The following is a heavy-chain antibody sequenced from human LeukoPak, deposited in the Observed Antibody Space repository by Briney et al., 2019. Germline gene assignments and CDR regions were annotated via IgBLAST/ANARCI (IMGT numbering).Heavy chain of an antibody. V-gene: IGHV1-18*01. CDR2: ISAYNGNT. J-gene: IGHJ5*02. CDR1: GYTFTSFG. CDR3: ARDSGTTGEVKFDP. Sequence: ASVKVSCKASGYTFTSFGISWVRQAPGQGLEWMGWISAYNGNTNYAQKLQGRVTMTTDTSTSTAYMELRSLRSDDTAVYYCARDSGTTGEVKFDPWGQGTLVTVSS. D-gene: IGHD3-10*01.